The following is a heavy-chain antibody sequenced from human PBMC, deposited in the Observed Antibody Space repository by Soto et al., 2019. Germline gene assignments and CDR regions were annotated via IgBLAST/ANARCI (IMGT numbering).Heavy chain of an antibody. CDR1: GFSLSSTRMA. J-gene: IGHJ4*02. CDR3: AHIVVAGLGYYFDY. CDR2: IYWDDDN. V-gene: IGHV2-5*02. D-gene: IGHD6-19*01. Sequence: QITLKESGPTLVKPTQTLTLTCTFSGFSLSSTRMAVGWIRQPPGKALEWLALIYWDDDNRYSPFLKSRPTITKDTSKNQVVLTMSNMDPVDTARYYCAHIVVAGLGYYFDYWGQGTLVTVSS.